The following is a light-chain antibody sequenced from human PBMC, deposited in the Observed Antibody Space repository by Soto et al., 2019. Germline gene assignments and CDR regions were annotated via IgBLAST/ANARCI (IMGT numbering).Light chain of an antibody. J-gene: IGKJ1*01. CDR2: AAT. CDR1: QGINNW. V-gene: IGKV1-12*01. Sequence: DIQMTQYQSSVSAFVGDRVTITCRASQGINNWLAWYQQKPGKAPKLLIYAATTLQSGVPSRFSGSGSGTDFTLTISSLQPEDFAIYYCQQGNYFPRTFGQGTKVDIK. CDR3: QQGNYFPRT.